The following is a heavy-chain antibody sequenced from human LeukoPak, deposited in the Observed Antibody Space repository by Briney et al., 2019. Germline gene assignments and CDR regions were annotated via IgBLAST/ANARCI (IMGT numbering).Heavy chain of an antibody. J-gene: IGHJ4*02. D-gene: IGHD6-13*01. CDR3: ARGAAAAAYFDY. CDR2: ISSSSSTI. Sequence: GGSLRLSCAASGFTFSSYSMNWVRQAPGKGLEWVSYISSSSSTIYYADSVKGRFTISRDNSKNTLYLQMNSLRAEDTAVYYCARGAAAAAYFDYWGQGTLVTASS. CDR1: GFTFSSYS. V-gene: IGHV3-48*01.